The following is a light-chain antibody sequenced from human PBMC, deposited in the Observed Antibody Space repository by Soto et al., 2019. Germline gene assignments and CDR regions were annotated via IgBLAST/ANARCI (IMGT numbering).Light chain of an antibody. CDR2: DVS. CDR3: SSYTSSSTRV. J-gene: IGLJ1*01. Sequence: QSVLTQPASVSGSPGQSITISCTGTGSDVGGYNYVSWYQQHPGKAPKLMIYDVSNRPSGVSNRFSGSKSGNTASLTISGLQADDYADYYCSSYTSSSTRVFGTGTNVTVL. V-gene: IGLV2-14*01. CDR1: GSDVGGYNY.